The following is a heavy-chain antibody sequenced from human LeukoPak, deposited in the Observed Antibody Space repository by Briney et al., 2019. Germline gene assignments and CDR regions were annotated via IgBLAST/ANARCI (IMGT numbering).Heavy chain of an antibody. Sequence: ASVKVSCKASGYTFTSYYMHWVRQAPGQGLEWMGIINPSGGSTSYAQKFQGRVTMTRDTSTSTVYMELSSLRSEDTAVYYCAIKEGRYFDWLADAFDIWGQGTMVTVSS. D-gene: IGHD3-9*01. CDR1: GYTFTSYY. V-gene: IGHV1-46*01. CDR2: INPSGGST. J-gene: IGHJ3*02. CDR3: AIKEGRYFDWLADAFDI.